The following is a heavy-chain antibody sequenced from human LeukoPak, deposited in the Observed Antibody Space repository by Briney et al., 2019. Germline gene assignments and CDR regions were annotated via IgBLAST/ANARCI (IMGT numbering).Heavy chain of an antibody. CDR3: AKDTVNYYYGSGSYPDY. CDR1: GFTFSSYA. Sequence: GGSLRLSCAASGFTFSSYAMSWVRQAPGKGLEWVSTISGSGGSTNYADSVKGRFTISRDNSKNTLYLQMNSLRGEDTAVYYCAKDTVNYYYGSGSYPDYWGQGTLVTVSS. V-gene: IGHV3-23*01. CDR2: ISGSGGST. D-gene: IGHD3-10*01. J-gene: IGHJ4*02.